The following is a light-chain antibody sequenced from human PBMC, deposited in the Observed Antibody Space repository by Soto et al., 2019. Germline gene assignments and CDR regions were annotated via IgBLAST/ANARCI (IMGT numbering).Light chain of an antibody. CDR1: QSINSW. Sequence: DIQMTQSPSPLSASIGDRVTITCRASQSINSWLAWYQQKPGKAPKLLIYAASSLQSGVPSRFSGSGSGTDFTLTISSLQPEDVATYYCQQSYSTPRTLGQGTKVDIK. J-gene: IGKJ1*01. V-gene: IGKV1-39*01. CDR3: QQSYSTPRT. CDR2: AAS.